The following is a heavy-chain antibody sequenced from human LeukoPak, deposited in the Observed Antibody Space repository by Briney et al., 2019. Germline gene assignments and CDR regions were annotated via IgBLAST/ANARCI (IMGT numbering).Heavy chain of an antibody. CDR1: GGSISSSSYY. J-gene: IGHJ4*02. Sequence: SETLSLTCTVSGGSISSSSYYWGWIRQPPGKGLEWIGSIYYSGSTDYNSSLKSRVTISVDTSKNQFSLKLSSVTAADTAVYSCARSDIVATIPFDYWGQGTLVTVSS. CDR2: IYYSGST. D-gene: IGHD5-12*01. CDR3: ARSDIVATIPFDY. V-gene: IGHV4-39*01.